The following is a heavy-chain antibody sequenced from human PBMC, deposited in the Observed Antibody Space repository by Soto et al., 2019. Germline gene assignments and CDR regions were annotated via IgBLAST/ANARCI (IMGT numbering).Heavy chain of an antibody. J-gene: IGHJ4*02. CDR3: ARHPRDRSAYGYYFDY. CDR1: GFTFSSYS. CDR2: ISSSSSYI. V-gene: IGHV3-21*01. D-gene: IGHD3-22*01. Sequence: EVQLVESGGGLVKPGGSLRLSCAASGFTFSSYSMNWVRQAPGKGLEWVSSISSSSSYIYYADSVKGRFTISRDNAKHSLYLQMNSLRDEDTAVYYCARHPRDRSAYGYYFDYWGQGTLVTVSS.